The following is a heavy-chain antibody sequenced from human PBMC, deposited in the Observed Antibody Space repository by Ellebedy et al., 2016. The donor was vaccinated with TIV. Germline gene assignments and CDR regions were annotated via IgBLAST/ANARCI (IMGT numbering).Heavy chain of an antibody. D-gene: IGHD3-3*01. Sequence: GGSLRLSXSASGFTFNSYGMYWVRQAPGKGLEYVSSISSNGVSTYYADSVKGRFTISRDNSKNTLYLQMSSLRAEDTAVYYCVRLGVVIRGYYFDYWGQGTLVTVSS. J-gene: IGHJ4*02. CDR3: VRLGVVIRGYYFDY. CDR2: ISSNGVST. V-gene: IGHV3-64D*06. CDR1: GFTFNSYG.